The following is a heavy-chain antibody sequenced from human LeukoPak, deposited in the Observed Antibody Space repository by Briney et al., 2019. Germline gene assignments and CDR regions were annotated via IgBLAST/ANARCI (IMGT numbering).Heavy chain of an antibody. CDR2: VHHTGSA. D-gene: IGHD1-7*01. CDR1: GISLSTYY. V-gene: IGHV4-59*01. J-gene: IGHJ6*02. Sequence: SETLSLTCTVSGISLSTYYWSWVRQPPGKGLEWIGYVHHTGSADYNPSLKSRVTISLDMSKSQFSLKLTSATAADTAVYYCARDSWNYIAMDVWGPGTTVTVSS. CDR3: ARDSWNYIAMDV.